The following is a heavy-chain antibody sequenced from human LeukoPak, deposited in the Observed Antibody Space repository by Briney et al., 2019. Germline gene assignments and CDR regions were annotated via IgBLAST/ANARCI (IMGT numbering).Heavy chain of an antibody. D-gene: IGHD3-10*01. V-gene: IGHV3-7*03. CDR1: GFTFSSYW. CDR3: AKDKWITMVRGVIFDY. Sequence: GGSLRLSCAASGFTFSSYWMTWVRQAPGKGLEWVANIKEDASAQHYVDSVKGRFTISRDNAKNSLYLQMNSLRAEDTAVYYCAKDKWITMVRGVIFDYWGQGTLVTVSS. J-gene: IGHJ4*02. CDR2: IKEDASAQ.